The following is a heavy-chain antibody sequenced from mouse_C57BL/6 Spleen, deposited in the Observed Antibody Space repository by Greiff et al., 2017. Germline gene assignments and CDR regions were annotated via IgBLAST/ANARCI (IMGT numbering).Heavy chain of an antibody. V-gene: IGHV1-55*01. D-gene: IGHD2-3*01. CDR1: GYTFTRYW. CDR2: IYPGSGST. CDR3: ARYDGYYVDYYAMDY. Sequence: VQLQQPGAELVKPGASVKMSCKASGYTFTRYWITWVKQRPGPGLEWIGDIYPGSGSTNYNEKFKSKATLTVDTSASTAYMQLSSLTSEDSAVYYCARYDGYYVDYYAMDYWGQGTSVTVSS. J-gene: IGHJ4*01.